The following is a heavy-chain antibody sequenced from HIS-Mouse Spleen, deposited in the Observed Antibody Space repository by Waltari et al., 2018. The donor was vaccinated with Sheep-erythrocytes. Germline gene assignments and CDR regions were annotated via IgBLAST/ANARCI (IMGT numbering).Heavy chain of an antibody. D-gene: IGHD4-17*01. CDR1: GFTVSSNY. CDR2: IYSGGST. V-gene: IGHV3-53*01. J-gene: IGHJ3*02. Sequence: EVQLVESGGGLIQPGGSLRLSCAASGFTVSSNYMSWVRQAPGKGVEWVSVIYSGGSTYYADSVKGRVTISRDNSKNTLYLKMNSLRAEDTAVYYCARGHPDYGDYDAFDIWGQGTMVTVSS. CDR3: ARGHPDYGDYDAFDI.